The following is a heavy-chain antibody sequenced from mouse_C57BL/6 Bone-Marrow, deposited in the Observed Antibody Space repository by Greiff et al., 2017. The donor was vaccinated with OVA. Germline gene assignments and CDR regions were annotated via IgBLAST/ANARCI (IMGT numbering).Heavy chain of an antibody. V-gene: IGHV1-69*01. CDR2: IDPSDSYT. CDR1: GYTFTSYW. D-gene: IGHD1-1*01. CDR3: ASTVVATDY. J-gene: IGHJ2*01. Sequence: QVQLQQPGAELVMPGASVKLSCKASGYTFTSYWMNWVKQRPGQGLEWIGEIDPSDSYTNYNQKFKGKSTLTVDKSSSTAYMQLSSLTSEDSAVYYCASTVVATDYWGQGTTLTVSS.